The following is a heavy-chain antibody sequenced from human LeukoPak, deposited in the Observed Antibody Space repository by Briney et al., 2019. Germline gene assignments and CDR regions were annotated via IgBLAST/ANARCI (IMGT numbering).Heavy chain of an antibody. V-gene: IGHV3-11*06. Sequence: GGSLRLSCAASGFTFSDYYMRWIRQAPGKGLEGVSYISSSSSYTNYADSVKGRFTISRDNPKNSLYLQMNSLRAEDTAVYYCARVGWVNVDTAMMFDYWGQGTLVTVSS. D-gene: IGHD5-18*01. CDR3: ARVGWVNVDTAMMFDY. CDR1: GFTFSDYY. J-gene: IGHJ4*02. CDR2: ISSSSSYT.